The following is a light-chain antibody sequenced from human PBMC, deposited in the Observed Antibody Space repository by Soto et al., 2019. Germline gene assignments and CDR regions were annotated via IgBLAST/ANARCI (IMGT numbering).Light chain of an antibody. CDR2: GVS. CDR1: QSVSSSY. CDR3: QQYGSSPRGT. V-gene: IGKV3-20*01. J-gene: IGKJ4*01. Sequence: EIVLTQSPGTLSLSPGERATLSCRASQSVSSSYLAWYQQKPGQAPRLLIYGVSSRATGIPDRFSGSGSGTDFTLTISRLEPEDFAVYYCQQYGSSPRGTFGGGTKVDIK.